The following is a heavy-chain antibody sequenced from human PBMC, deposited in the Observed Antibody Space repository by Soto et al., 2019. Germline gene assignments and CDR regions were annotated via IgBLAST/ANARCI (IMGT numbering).Heavy chain of an antibody. V-gene: IGHV4-61*01. Sequence: QVQLQESGPGLVKPSETLSLTCTVSGGSVSSGSYYWSCIRQQPGKGLEWIVIIFYSGSTNYNPSLKSRVTRSVDTSTNAFSPKLNSVTTAYTASYFCSSGALKEYGFVWGCYGDQPFDYWGEGILVVFSS. CDR3: SSGALKEYGFVWGCYGDQPFDY. CDR1: GGSVSSGSYY. J-gene: IGHJ4*02. D-gene: IGHD3-16*01. CDR2: IFYSGST.